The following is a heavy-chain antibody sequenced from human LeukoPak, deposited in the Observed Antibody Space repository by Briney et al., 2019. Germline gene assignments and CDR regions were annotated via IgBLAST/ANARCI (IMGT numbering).Heavy chain of an antibody. CDR2: IHYSGST. CDR1: GDSISSYY. Sequence: PSETLSLTCTVSGDSISSYYWSWIRQPPGRGLAWIGYIHYSGSTNYNPSLKSRVTISVDTSKNQFSLNLNSVTAADTAVYYCARDSSGPSYHFDYWGQGTLVTVSS. D-gene: IGHD6-19*01. V-gene: IGHV4-59*01. CDR3: ARDSSGPSYHFDY. J-gene: IGHJ4*02.